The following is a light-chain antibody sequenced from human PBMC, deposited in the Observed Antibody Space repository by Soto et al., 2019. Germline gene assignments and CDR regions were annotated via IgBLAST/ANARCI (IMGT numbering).Light chain of an antibody. CDR2: AAS. CDR3: LHHSTYPLT. V-gene: IGKV1-17*01. CDR1: QGIRND. J-gene: IGKJ1*01. Sequence: DIQMTQFPSSLSASVGDRVTITCRASQGIRNDLGCYQQKPGKAPKRLIYAASSLQSGVPSRFSGSRSTPEFTLAISSLQPEDSATFYCLHHSTYPLTFGQGTKVEIK.